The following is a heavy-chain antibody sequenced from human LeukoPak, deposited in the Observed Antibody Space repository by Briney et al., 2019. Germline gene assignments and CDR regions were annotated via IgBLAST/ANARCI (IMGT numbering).Heavy chain of an antibody. CDR1: GITLSNYG. CDR3: AKRGVVIRVILVGFHKEAYYFDS. J-gene: IGHJ4*02. CDR2: ISDSGGRT. V-gene: IGHV3-23*01. D-gene: IGHD3-22*01. Sequence: GGSLRLSCAVSGITLSNYGMSWVRQAPGKGLEWVAGISDSGGRTNYADSVEGRFTISRDNPKNTLYLQMNSLRAEDTAVYFWAKRGVVIRVILVGFHKEAYYFDSWGQGALVTVSS.